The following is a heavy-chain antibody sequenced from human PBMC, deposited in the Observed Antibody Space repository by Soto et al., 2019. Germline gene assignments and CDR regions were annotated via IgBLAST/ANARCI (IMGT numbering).Heavy chain of an antibody. CDR3: SWQSRPNHDVCNV. CDR1: GGSFSGYY. Sequence: ETLSLTCAVYGGSFSGYYWTWIRQPPGTGLEWIGEINHSGSTNYNPSLKSRVTISVDTSKNQFSLKLTSVTAADTGMYYCSWQSRPNHDVCNVWGQGTMVTVSS. V-gene: IGHV4-34*03. J-gene: IGHJ3*01. CDR2: INHSGST. D-gene: IGHD1-1*01.